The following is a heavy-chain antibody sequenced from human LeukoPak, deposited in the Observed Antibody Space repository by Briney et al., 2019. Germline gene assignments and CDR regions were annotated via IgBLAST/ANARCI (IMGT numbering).Heavy chain of an antibody. V-gene: IGHV4-34*01. J-gene: IGHJ4*02. CDR3: ARGGFFWSGHYAYYFDY. Sequence: SETLSLTCAVYGGSFSGYYWSWIRQPPGKGLEWIGEINHSGSTNYNPSLKSRVTISVDTSKNQFSLKLSSVTAADTAVYYCARGGFFWSGHYAYYFDYWGQGTLVTVSS. CDR2: INHSGST. D-gene: IGHD3-3*01. CDR1: GGSFSGYY.